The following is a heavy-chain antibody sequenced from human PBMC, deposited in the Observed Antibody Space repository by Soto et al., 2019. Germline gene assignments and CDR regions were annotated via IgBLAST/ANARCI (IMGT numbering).Heavy chain of an antibody. V-gene: IGHV1-2*02. CDR2: IGPESGAT. CDR3: GRGRSGQIVVFY. D-gene: IGHD1-26*01. Sequence: GASVKVSCKASGYSFTGHYIHWVRQAPEQGPEWMGEIGPESGATRYAQKFQGRVTMTMDTSITTVYMELNNVRPDDTAIYYCGRGRSGQIVVFYWGQGTPVTVSS. J-gene: IGHJ4*02. CDR1: GYSFTGHY.